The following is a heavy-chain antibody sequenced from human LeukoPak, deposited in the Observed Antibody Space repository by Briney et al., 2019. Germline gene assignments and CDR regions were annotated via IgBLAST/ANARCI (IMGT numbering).Heavy chain of an antibody. CDR2: IYYSGST. CDR3: ARRGCSDGYCYFDY. D-gene: IGHD2-15*01. J-gene: IGHJ4*02. CDR1: GGSISSSSYY. Sequence: SETLSLTCTVSGGSISSSSYYWGWLRQPPGKGLEWLGSIYYSGSTNYNPSLKRRVTMSVDTSKNQFSLKLSSVTAADTAVYYCARRGCSDGYCYFDYWGQGTLVTVSS. V-gene: IGHV4-39*07.